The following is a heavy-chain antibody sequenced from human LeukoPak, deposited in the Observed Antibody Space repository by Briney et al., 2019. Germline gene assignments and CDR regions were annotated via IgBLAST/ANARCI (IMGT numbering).Heavy chain of an antibody. D-gene: IGHD6-19*01. CDR1: GYTFTSYG. Sequence: ASVKVSCKASGYTFTSYGISWVRQAPGQGLEWMGWISAYNGNTNYAQKLQGRVTMTTDTSTSTAYMELRSLRSDDTAVYYCARDPGRYGSGDPGPQAYGMDVWGQGTTVTVSS. CDR3: ARDPGRYGSGDPGPQAYGMDV. V-gene: IGHV1-18*01. J-gene: IGHJ6*02. CDR2: ISAYNGNT.